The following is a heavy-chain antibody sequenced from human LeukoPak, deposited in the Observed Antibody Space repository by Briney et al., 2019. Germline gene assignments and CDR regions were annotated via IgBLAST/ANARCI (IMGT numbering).Heavy chain of an antibody. CDR3: ARDRVYYDSSGYYHPFDY. Sequence: ASVKVSCKSSGYTFTSYGIIWVRQAPGQGLEWMGWISAYNGNTNYAQKLQGRVTMTTDTSTSTAYMELRSLRSDDTAMYYCARDRVYYDSSGYYHPFDYWGQGTLVTVSS. CDR1: GYTFTSYG. V-gene: IGHV1-18*01. D-gene: IGHD3-22*01. J-gene: IGHJ4*02. CDR2: ISAYNGNT.